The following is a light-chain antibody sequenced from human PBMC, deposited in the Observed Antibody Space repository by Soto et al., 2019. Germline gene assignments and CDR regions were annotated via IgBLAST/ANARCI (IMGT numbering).Light chain of an antibody. CDR1: ELGDKY. V-gene: IGLV3-1*01. CDR2: EDN. J-gene: IGLJ1*01. Sequence: SYELTQPPSVSVSPGQTASITCSGDELGDKYVCWYQQKPGQSPVLVIYEDNKRPSGIPERFSGSNSGNTATLTISETQTMDEADYYCQAWDSSTARFGTGTKPPS. CDR3: QAWDSSTAR.